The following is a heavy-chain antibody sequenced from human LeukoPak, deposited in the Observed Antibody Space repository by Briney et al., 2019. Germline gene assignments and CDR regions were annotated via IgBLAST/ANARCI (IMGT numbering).Heavy chain of an antibody. CDR2: ISWNSGSI. J-gene: IGHJ4*02. CDR1: GFTFINYS. Sequence: GGSLRLSCTASGFTFINYSMNWVRQAPGKGLEWVSGISWNSGSIGYADSVKGRFTISRDNAKNSLYLQMNSLRAEDMALYYCAKGGGSTAFSGYYFDYWGQGTLVTVSS. D-gene: IGHD3-10*01. V-gene: IGHV3-9*03. CDR3: AKGGGSTAFSGYYFDY.